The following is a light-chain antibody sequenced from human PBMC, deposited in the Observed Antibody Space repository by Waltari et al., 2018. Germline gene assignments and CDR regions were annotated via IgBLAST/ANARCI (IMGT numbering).Light chain of an antibody. Sequence: QSALTQPASVSGTPGQSITISCTGTSSDVGAYNYVPWYQQHPGKAPKYIIYDVSDRPSGVSNRFSGSKSGNTASLTISGLQVEDEADYYCSSYTTTGTLVFATGTKVTVL. CDR3: SSYTTTGTLV. V-gene: IGLV2-14*03. CDR1: SSDVGAYNY. J-gene: IGLJ1*01. CDR2: DVS.